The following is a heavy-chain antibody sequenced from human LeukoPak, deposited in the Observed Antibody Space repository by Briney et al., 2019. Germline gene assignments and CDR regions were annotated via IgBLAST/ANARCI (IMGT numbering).Heavy chain of an antibody. J-gene: IGHJ3*02. CDR1: GDSISSYY. CDR3: ARGRVFSYGSGSRYLDDAFDI. CDR2: IYSGNT. Sequence: NPSETLSLTCTVSGDSISSYYWSWIRQSPGKGLEWVGNIYSGNTKYNPSLKSRVTISADTSKFSLKLSSVTAADTAVYYCARGRVFSYGSGSRYLDDAFDIWGRGTTVTVSS. V-gene: IGHV4-59*01. D-gene: IGHD3-10*01.